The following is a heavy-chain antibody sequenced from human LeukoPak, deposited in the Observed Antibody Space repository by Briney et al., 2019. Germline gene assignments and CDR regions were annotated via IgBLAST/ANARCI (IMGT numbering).Heavy chain of an antibody. D-gene: IGHD2-2*01. CDR3: ARGPTYCSSTSCWFGGIYYYYYMDV. J-gene: IGHJ6*03. Sequence: ASVKVSCKASGYTFTSYDINWVRQATGQGLEWMGWMNPNSGNAGYAQKFQGRVTITRNTSISTAYMELSSLRSEDTAVYYCARGPTYCSSTSCWFGGIYYYYYMDVWGKGTTVTVSS. CDR1: GYTFTSYD. V-gene: IGHV1-8*03. CDR2: MNPNSGNA.